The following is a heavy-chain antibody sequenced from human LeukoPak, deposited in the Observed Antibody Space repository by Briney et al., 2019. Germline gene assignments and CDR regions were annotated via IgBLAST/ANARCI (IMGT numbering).Heavy chain of an antibody. CDR2: INPNSGGT. V-gene: IGHV1-2*02. Sequence: ASVKVSCKASGYTFTGYYMHWVRQAPGQGLEWMGWINPNSGGTNYAQKLQGRVTMTTDTSTSTAYMELRSLRSDDTAVYYCARDLTVTSPVNGYWGQGTLVTVSS. J-gene: IGHJ4*02. CDR1: GYTFTGYY. D-gene: IGHD4-17*01. CDR3: ARDLTVTSPVNGY.